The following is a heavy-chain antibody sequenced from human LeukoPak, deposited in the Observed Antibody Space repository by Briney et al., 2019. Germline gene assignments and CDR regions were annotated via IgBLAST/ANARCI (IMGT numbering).Heavy chain of an antibody. J-gene: IGHJ4*02. Sequence: GGSLRLSCVASGYTFSGFGVNWVRQAPGKGLEWVSYISSDITTTYYADSVKGRFITSRDNAKNSLYLQMDSLRAEDTAVYFCARVGGVRGYYYLDFWGREPWSPSPQ. CDR2: ISSDITTT. D-gene: IGHD3-22*01. CDR3: ARVGGVRGYYYLDF. CDR1: GYTFSGFG. V-gene: IGHV3-48*03.